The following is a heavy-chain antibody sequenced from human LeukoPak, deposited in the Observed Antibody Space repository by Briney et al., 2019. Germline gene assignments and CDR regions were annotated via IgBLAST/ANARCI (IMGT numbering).Heavy chain of an antibody. CDR3: ARDWSKVFDY. V-gene: IGHV4-61*05. J-gene: IGHJ4*02. D-gene: IGHD3-3*01. Sequence: SETLSLTCTVSGGSISSSSYYWSWIRQPPGEGLEWIGYVYYTGSTNYNPSLKSRVSILVDTSKNQFSLKLNSVTAADTAVYYCARDWSKVFDYWGQGTLVTVSS. CDR2: VYYTGST. CDR1: GGSISSSSYY.